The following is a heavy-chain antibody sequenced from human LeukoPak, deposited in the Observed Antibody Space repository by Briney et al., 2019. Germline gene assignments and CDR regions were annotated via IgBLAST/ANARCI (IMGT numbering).Heavy chain of an antibody. CDR3: ARRAYGDYGWYFDY. D-gene: IGHD4-17*01. CDR2: IIQSGNT. CDR1: GGSFSGYY. Sequence: SETLSLTCAVYGGSFSGYYWSWIRQPPGKGLEWVGEIIQSGNTNYNPSLKSRVTISVDTSKNQFSLKLGSVTAADSAVYYCARRAYGDYGWYFDYRGQGILVTVSS. J-gene: IGHJ4*02. V-gene: IGHV4-34*12.